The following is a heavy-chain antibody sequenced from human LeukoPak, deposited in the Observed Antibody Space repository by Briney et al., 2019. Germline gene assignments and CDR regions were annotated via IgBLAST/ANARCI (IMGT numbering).Heavy chain of an antibody. CDR3: AKAMLMTYYYDSSGYVSDY. CDR2: ISGSGGST. J-gene: IGHJ4*02. Sequence: GGSLRLSCAASGFTFSSYAMSWVRQAPGKGLGWVSAISGSGGSTYYADSVKGRFTISRDNSKNTLYLQMNSLRAEDTAVYYCAKAMLMTYYYDSSGYVSDYWGQGTLVTVSS. V-gene: IGHV3-23*01. D-gene: IGHD3-22*01. CDR1: GFTFSSYA.